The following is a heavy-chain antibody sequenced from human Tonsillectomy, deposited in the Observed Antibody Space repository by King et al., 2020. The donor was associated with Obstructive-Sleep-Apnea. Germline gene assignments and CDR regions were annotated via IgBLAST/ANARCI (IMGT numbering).Heavy chain of an antibody. V-gene: IGHV2-5*01. CDR2: IYWNDDK. CDR1: GFSLSTSGVG. Sequence: ITLKESGPTLVKPTQTLTLTCTFSGFSLSTSGVGVGWIRQPPGKALEWLALIYWNDDKRYSPSLKSRLTIPKDTSKNQVVLTMTNMDPVDTATNYCAHTRLNYYCSGGSCYSRWFDPWGQGTLVTVSS. J-gene: IGHJ5*02. CDR3: AHTRLNYYCSGGSCYSRWFDP. D-gene: IGHD2-15*01.